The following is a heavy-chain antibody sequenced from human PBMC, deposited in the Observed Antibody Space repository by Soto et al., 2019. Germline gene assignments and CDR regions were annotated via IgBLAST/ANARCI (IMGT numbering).Heavy chain of an antibody. Sequence: PGGSLRLSCAASGFTFSSYAMSWVLQAPGKGLEWVSAISGSGGSTYYADSVKGRFTISRDNSKNTLYLQLNSLRAEDTAVYYCAKVRVAGNWNYVEGTFLANWFDPWGQGTHVTVSS. CDR3: AKVRVAGNWNYVEGTFLANWFDP. D-gene: IGHD1-7*01. V-gene: IGHV3-23*01. J-gene: IGHJ5*02. CDR2: ISGSGGST. CDR1: GFTFSSYA.